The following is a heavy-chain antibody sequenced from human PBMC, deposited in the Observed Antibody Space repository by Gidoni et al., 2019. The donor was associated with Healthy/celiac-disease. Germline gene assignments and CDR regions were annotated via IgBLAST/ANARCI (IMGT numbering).Heavy chain of an antibody. CDR3: ARSSSGLGENFDY. V-gene: IGHV4-31*03. J-gene: IGHJ4*02. Sequence: QLQLQESGPGLVKPSQTLSLPCTVSGGSISSGGYYWSWIRQHPGKGLEWIGYIYYSGSTYYNPSLKSRVTISVDTSKNQFSLKLSSVTAADTAVYYCARSSSGLGENFDYWGQGTLVTVSS. CDR1: GGSISSGGYY. CDR2: IYYSGST. D-gene: IGHD3-22*01.